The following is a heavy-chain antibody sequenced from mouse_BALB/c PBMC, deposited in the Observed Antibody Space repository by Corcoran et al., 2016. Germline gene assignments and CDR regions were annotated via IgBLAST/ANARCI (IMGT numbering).Heavy chain of an antibody. CDR3: AREPYAMDY. CDR1: GYTFTNYG. D-gene: IGHD6-1*01. J-gene: IGHJ4*01. V-gene: IGHV9-3-1*01. Sequence: QIQLVQPGPELKKPGETVKISCKASGYTFTNYGMNWVKQAPGKGLKWMGWINTYTGEPTYADDFKGRFAFSLETSASTAYLQINNLKNEDTATYFGAREPYAMDYWGQGTSVTVSS. CDR2: INTYTGEP.